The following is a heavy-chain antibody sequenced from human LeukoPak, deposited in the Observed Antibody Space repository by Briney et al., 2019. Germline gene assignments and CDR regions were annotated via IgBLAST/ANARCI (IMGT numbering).Heavy chain of an antibody. Sequence: SETLSLTCTVSGGSISSYYWSWIRQPPGKGLEWIGYIYYSGSTNYNPSLKSRVTISVDTSKNQFSLKLSSVTAADTAVYYCARHTVTVYYFDYWGQGTLVTVSS. CDR1: GGSISSYY. V-gene: IGHV4-59*08. CDR2: IYYSGST. CDR3: ARHTVTVYYFDY. J-gene: IGHJ4*02. D-gene: IGHD4-17*01.